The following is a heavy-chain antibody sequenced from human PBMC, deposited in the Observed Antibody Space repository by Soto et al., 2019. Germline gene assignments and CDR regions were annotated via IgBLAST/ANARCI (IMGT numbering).Heavy chain of an antibody. CDR1: GYSFTSYW. J-gene: IGHJ3*02. CDR3: ARSSYDFWSGNAFDI. Sequence: LGESLTISCTCSGYSFTSYWIRWVRQMPGKGLEWMGIIYPGDSDTRYSPSFQGQVTISADKSISTAYLQWSSLKASDTAMYYCARSSYDFWSGNAFDIWGQGTMVTVSS. CDR2: IYPGDSDT. V-gene: IGHV5-51*01. D-gene: IGHD3-3*01.